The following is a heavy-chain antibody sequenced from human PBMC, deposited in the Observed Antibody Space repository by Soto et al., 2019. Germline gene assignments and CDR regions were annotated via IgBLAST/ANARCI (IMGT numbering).Heavy chain of an antibody. CDR1: GFTFSSYA. CDR3: AKAIAVADDAFDI. V-gene: IGHV3-23*01. D-gene: IGHD6-19*01. CDR2: ISGSGGST. J-gene: IGHJ3*02. Sequence: VGSLRLSCAASGFTFSSYAMSWVRQAPGKGLEWVSAISGSGGSTYYADSVKGRFTISRDNSKNTLYLQMNSLRAEDTAVYYCAKAIAVADDAFDIWGQGTMVTVSS.